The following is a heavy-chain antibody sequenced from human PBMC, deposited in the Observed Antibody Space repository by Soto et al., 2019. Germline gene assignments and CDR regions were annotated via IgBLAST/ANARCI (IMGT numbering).Heavy chain of an antibody. CDR1: GYTFTSYV. CDR2: ISAYHCNT. Sequence: QVQLVQSGAEVKKPGASVKVSCKASGYTFTSYVISWVRQAPGQGLEWMGWISAYHCNTNYAQKLQGRVTMTTETSTSTAYMELRSLRSDDTAVYYCARTLPQPDAFDIWGQGTMVTVSS. V-gene: IGHV1-18*01. CDR3: ARTLPQPDAFDI. J-gene: IGHJ3*02.